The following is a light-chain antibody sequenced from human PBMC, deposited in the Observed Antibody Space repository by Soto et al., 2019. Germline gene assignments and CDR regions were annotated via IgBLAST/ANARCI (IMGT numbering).Light chain of an antibody. V-gene: IGKV3-20*01. CDR3: QQYGSSRGTYT. CDR2: GAS. J-gene: IGKJ2*01. CDR1: QSVSSSY. Sequence: EIVLTQSPGTLSLSPGERATLSCRASQSVSSSYLAWYQQKPGQAPRLLIYGASSRATGIPDRFSGSGSGTDFTLTISRLEPEDFAVYYWQQYGSSRGTYTFGLGTKLEIK.